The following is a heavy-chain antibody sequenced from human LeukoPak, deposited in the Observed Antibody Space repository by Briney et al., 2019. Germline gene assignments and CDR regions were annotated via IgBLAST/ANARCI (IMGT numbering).Heavy chain of an antibody. V-gene: IGHV4-59*01. CDR3: ARVVGATGRAYYFDY. J-gene: IGHJ4*02. Sequence: PSETLSLTCTVSGGSISSYYWSWIRQPPGKGLEWIGYTYYSGSTNYNPSLKSRVTISVDTSKNQFSLKLSSVTAADTAVYYYARVVGATGRAYYFDYWGQGTLVTVSS. CDR2: TYYSGST. CDR1: GGSISSYY. D-gene: IGHD1-26*01.